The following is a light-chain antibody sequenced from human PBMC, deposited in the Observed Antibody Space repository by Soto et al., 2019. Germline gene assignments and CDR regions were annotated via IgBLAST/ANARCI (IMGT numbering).Light chain of an antibody. CDR2: AAS. J-gene: IGKJ1*01. Sequence: DIQMTQSPSSLSASVGDRVTITCRASQSISNYLNWYQQKPGKAPKLLMFAASSLQSGVPSRFSGGGSGTDFTLTISSLQPEDFATYYCQQSYSTPLPFGQGTKVEIK. CDR1: QSISNY. V-gene: IGKV1-39*01. CDR3: QQSYSTPLP.